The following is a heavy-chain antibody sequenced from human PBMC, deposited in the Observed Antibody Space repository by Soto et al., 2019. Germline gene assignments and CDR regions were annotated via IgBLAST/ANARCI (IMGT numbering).Heavy chain of an antibody. V-gene: IGHV3-23*01. CDR3: AKVAIFGVVIYGAFDI. D-gene: IGHD3-3*01. J-gene: IGHJ3*02. CDR2: ISGSGGST. CDR1: GFTFSSYA. Sequence: PVGSLRLSCAASGFTFSSYAMSWVRQAPGKGLEWVSAISGSGGSTYYADSVKGRFTISRDNSKNTLYLQMNSLRAEDTAVYYCAKVAIFGVVIYGAFDIWGQGTMVTVSS.